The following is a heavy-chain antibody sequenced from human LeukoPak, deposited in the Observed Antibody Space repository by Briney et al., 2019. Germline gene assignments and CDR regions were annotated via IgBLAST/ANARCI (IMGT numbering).Heavy chain of an antibody. J-gene: IGHJ4*02. CDR3: AKRWLAVAATPYFDF. CDR2: VSGDGAGT. CDR1: EFTFSSHA. D-gene: IGHD2-15*01. Sequence: GGSLRLSCAASEFTFSSHAMSWVRQPPGKGLEWVSTVSGDGAGTYSADSVKGRFTISRDNSKNTLYLQMNGLRAEDTAIYFCAKRWLAVAATPYFDFWGQGTLVTVSS. V-gene: IGHV3-23*01.